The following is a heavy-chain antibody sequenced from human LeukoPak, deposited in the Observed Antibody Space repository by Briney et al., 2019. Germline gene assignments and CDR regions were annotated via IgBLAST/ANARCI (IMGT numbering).Heavy chain of an antibody. V-gene: IGHV3-48*02. J-gene: IGHJ6*02. D-gene: IGHD2-15*01. CDR3: ARAGVVVVAATSGGYYGMDV. CDR2: ISSSSSTI. CDR1: GFTFSSYS. Sequence: PGGSLRLSCAASGFTFSSYSMNWVRQAPGKGLEWVSYISSSSSTIYYADSVKGRFTISRDNAKNSLYLQMNSLRDEDTSVYYCARAGVVVVAATSGGYYGMDVWGQGTTVTVSS.